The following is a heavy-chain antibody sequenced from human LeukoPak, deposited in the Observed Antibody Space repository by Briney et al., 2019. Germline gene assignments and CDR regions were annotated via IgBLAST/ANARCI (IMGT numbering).Heavy chain of an antibody. V-gene: IGHV4-39*01. CDR3: ARQRIPAGGGAYYFDY. Sequence: SETLSLTCTVSGGSISSSSYYWGWIRQPPGKGLEWIGSIYYSGSTYYNPSLKSRVTISVDTSKNQFSLKLSSVTAADTAVYYCARQRIPAGGGAYYFDYWGQGTLVTVSS. J-gene: IGHJ4*02. CDR2: IYYSGST. D-gene: IGHD6-13*01. CDR1: GGSISSSSYY.